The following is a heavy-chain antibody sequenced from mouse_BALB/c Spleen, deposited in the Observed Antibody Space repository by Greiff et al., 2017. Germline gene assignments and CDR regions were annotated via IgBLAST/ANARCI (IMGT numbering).Heavy chain of an antibody. CDR1: GFNIKDTY. Sequence: EVQLQQSGAELVKPGASVKLSCTASGFNIKDTYMHWVKQRPEQGLEWIGRIDPANGNTKYDPKFQGKATITADTSSNTAYLQLSSLTSEDTAVYYCARYYDGYCAYAMDYWGQGTSVTVSS. CDR3: ARYYDGYCAYAMDY. D-gene: IGHD2-3*01. CDR2: IDPANGNT. J-gene: IGHJ4*01. V-gene: IGHV14-3*02.